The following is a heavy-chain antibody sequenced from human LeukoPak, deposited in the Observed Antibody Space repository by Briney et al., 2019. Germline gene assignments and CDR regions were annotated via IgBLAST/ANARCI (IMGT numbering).Heavy chain of an antibody. D-gene: IGHD2-15*01. J-gene: IGHJ4*02. CDR3: ARARGYCSGGSCSGDFDY. CDR1: GFTFSSYS. Sequence: PGGSLRLSCAASGFTFSSYSMNWVRQAPGKGLEWVSSISSSSSYIYYADSVKGRFTISRDNAKNSLYLQMNSLRAEDTAVYYCARARGYCSGGSCSGDFDYWGQGTLVTVSS. V-gene: IGHV3-21*01. CDR2: ISSSSSYI.